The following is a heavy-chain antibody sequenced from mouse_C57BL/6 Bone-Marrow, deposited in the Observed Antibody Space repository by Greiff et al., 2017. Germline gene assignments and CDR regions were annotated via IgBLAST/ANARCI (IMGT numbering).Heavy chain of an antibody. CDR1: GYTFTSYW. Sequence: VKLMESGAELANPGASVKMSCKASGYTFTSYWMHWVKQRPGQGLEWIGYINPSTGYTEYNQKFKDKATLTADKSSSTAYMQLSSLTSEDSAVYYCAYRYDWYFDVWGAGTTVTVSS. D-gene: IGHD2-14*01. V-gene: IGHV1-7*01. CDR3: AYRYDWYFDV. CDR2: INPSTGYT. J-gene: IGHJ1*01.